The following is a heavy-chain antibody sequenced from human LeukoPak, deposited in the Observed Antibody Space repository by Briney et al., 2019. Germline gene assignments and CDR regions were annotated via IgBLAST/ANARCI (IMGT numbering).Heavy chain of an antibody. D-gene: IGHD5-18*01. CDR3: ARLGGYCYGPLSFFDY. V-gene: IGHV3-11*04. CDR2: ISSSGSTI. Sequence: GGSLRLSCAASGFTFSDYYMSWIRRAPGKGLEWVSYISSSGSTIYYADSVKGRFTISRDNAKNSLYLQMNSLRAEDTAVYYCARLGGYCYGPLSFFDYWGQGTLVTVSS. J-gene: IGHJ4*02. CDR1: GFTFSDYY.